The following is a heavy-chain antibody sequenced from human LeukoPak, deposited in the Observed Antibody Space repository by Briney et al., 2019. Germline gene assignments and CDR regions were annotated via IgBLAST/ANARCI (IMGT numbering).Heavy chain of an antibody. CDR2: IIPIFGTA. D-gene: IGHD5-18*01. Sequence: ASVKVSCKASGYSFISYFIHWVRQAPGQGLEWMGRIIPIFGTANHAQKFQGRVTITTDESTSTAYMELSSLRSEDTAVYYCAREGDSYGLTYFDYWGQGTLVTVSS. V-gene: IGHV1-69*05. J-gene: IGHJ4*02. CDR1: GYSFISYF. CDR3: AREGDSYGLTYFDY.